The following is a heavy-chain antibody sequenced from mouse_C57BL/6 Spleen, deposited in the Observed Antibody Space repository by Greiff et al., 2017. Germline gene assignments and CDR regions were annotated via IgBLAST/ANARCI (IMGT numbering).Heavy chain of an antibody. J-gene: IGHJ3*01. V-gene: IGHV1-85*01. CDR3: ARSPYSNYSAWFAY. Sequence: VQRVESGPELVKPGASVKLSCKASGYTFTSYDINWVKQRPGQGLEWIGWIYPRDGSTKYNEKFKGKATLTVDTSSSTAYMELHSLTSEDSAVYFCARSPYSNYSAWFAYWGQGTLVTVSA. CDR1: GYTFTSYD. CDR2: IYPRDGST. D-gene: IGHD2-5*01.